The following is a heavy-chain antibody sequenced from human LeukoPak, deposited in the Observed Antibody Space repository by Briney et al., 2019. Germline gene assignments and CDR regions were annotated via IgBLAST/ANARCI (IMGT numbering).Heavy chain of an antibody. CDR2: ISAYNGNI. Sequence: ASVKVSCKASGYTFTSYGISWVRQAPGQGLEWMGWISAYNGNINYAQKLQGRVTMTTDTSTSTAYMELRSLRSDDTAVYYCAREFRGYSGYVPDYWGQGTLVTVSS. D-gene: IGHD5-12*01. J-gene: IGHJ4*02. V-gene: IGHV1-18*01. CDR1: GYTFTSYG. CDR3: AREFRGYSGYVPDY.